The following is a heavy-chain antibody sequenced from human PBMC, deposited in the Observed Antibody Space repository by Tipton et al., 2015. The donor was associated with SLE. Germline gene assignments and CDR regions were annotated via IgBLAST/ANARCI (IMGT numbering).Heavy chain of an antibody. D-gene: IGHD5-24*01. Sequence: SLRLSCAASGFTFDDYTMHCVRQAPGKGLEWVSLISWDGGSTYYADSVKGRFTISRDNSKNSLYLQMNSLRTEDTALYYCAKDGEMATTRSWFDPWGQGTLVTVSS. V-gene: IGHV3-43*01. J-gene: IGHJ5*02. CDR3: AKDGEMATTRSWFDP. CDR2: ISWDGGST. CDR1: GFTFDDYT.